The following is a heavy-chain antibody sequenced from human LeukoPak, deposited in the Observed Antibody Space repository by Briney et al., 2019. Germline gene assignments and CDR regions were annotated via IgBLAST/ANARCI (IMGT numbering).Heavy chain of an antibody. V-gene: IGHV4-31*03. CDR1: GGSISSGGYY. CDR3: ARGPGSYGLDV. D-gene: IGHD3-10*01. Sequence: SETLSLTCTVSGGSISSGGYYWSWIRQHPGKGLEWIGYIYYSGSTYYNPSLKSRVTISLDTSKNQFSLKLSSVTAADTAVYYCARGPGSYGLDVWGQGTTVTVSS. CDR2: IYYSGST. J-gene: IGHJ6*02.